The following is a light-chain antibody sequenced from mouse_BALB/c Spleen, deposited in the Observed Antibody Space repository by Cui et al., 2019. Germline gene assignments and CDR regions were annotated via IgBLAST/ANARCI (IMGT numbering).Light chain of an antibody. CDR2: WAS. Sequence: DIVMTQSHKFMSTSVGDRVSITCKASQDVGTAVAWYQQKPGQSPKLLIYWASTRHTGVPDRFTGSGSGTDFTLTMSNVQSEDLADYFCQQYSSYPLTFGGGTKLEIK. J-gene: IGKJ1*01. V-gene: IGKV6-23*01. CDR1: QDVGTA. CDR3: QQYSSYPLT.